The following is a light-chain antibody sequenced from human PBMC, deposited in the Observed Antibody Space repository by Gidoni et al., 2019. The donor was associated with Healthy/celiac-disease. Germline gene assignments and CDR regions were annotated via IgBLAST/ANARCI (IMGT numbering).Light chain of an antibody. CDR1: QSISSY. V-gene: IGKV1-39*01. CDR3: QQSYSTLWT. CDR2: SAS. J-gene: IGKJ1*01. Sequence: DIQMTQSPSSLSASVGDRVTITCRASQSISSYLNWYQQKPGKAPKLLIYSASSLQSGVPSRFSGSGSGTDFTLTISSLQPEDFAIYYCQQSYSTLWTFGQGTKVEIK.